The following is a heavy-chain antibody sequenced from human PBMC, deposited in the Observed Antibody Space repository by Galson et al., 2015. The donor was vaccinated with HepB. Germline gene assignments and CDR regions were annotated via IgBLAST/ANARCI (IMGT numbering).Heavy chain of an antibody. J-gene: IGHJ5*02. D-gene: IGHD6-19*01. CDR2: IYYSGST. CDR1: GGSISSSSYY. V-gene: IGHV4-39*01. Sequence: ETLSLTCTVSGGSISSSSYYWGWIRQPPGKGLEWIGSIYYSGSTYYNPSLKSRVTISVDTSKNQFSLKLSSVTAADTAVYYCARPKYSSGSVLNWFDPWGQGTLVTVSS. CDR3: ARPKYSSGSVLNWFDP.